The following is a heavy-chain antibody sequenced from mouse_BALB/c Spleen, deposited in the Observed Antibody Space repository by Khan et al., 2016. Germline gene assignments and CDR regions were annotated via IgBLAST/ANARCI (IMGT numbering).Heavy chain of an antibody. Sequence: EVQLQESGPGLVKPSQSLSLTCTVTGYSITSDYAWNWIRPFPGNKLEWMGYISYSGSTSYTPSLKSRISITRDTSKNQFFLQLDSVTTEDTATYYCARNGNRDERTWFAYWGQGTLVTVSA. V-gene: IGHV3-2*02. CDR1: GYSITSDYA. CDR3: ARNGNRDERTWFAY. J-gene: IGHJ3*01. CDR2: ISYSGST. D-gene: IGHD2-14*01.